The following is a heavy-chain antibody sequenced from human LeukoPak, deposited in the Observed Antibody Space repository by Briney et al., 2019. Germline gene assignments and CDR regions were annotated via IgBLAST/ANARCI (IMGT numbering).Heavy chain of an antibody. Sequence: SETLSLTCAVYGGSFSGYYWSWIRQPPGKGLEWIGEINHSGSTNYNPSLKSRVTISVDTSKKQFSLKLNSVTAADTAVYYCARDGYYDSSGTEGDYWGQGTLVTVSS. CDR2: INHSGST. CDR3: ARDGYYDSSGTEGDY. D-gene: IGHD3-22*01. J-gene: IGHJ4*02. V-gene: IGHV4-34*01. CDR1: GGSFSGYY.